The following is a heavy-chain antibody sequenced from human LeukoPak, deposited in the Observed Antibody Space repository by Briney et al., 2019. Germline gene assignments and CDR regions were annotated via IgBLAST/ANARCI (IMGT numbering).Heavy chain of an antibody. D-gene: IGHD3-10*01. CDR3: ARGERVPDF. J-gene: IGHJ4*02. Sequence: SETLSLTCAVSGYSVSSGYYWGWIRQPPGKGLEWIGNAYHSGSTYYNPSLKSRVTISIHTSKNQFSLKLTSVTAADTAVYYCARGERVPDFWGQGTLVTVSS. CDR2: AYHSGST. V-gene: IGHV4-38-2*01. CDR1: GYSVSSGYY.